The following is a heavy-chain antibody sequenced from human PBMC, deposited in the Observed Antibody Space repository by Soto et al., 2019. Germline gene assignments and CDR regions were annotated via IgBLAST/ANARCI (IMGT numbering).Heavy chain of an antibody. V-gene: IGHV1-46*03. CDR3: ARVAVGSGTYWVWFDP. D-gene: IGHD3-10*01. CDR2: INPSGGST. Sequence: QVQLVQSGAEVKKPGASVKVSCKASGYTFTSYYMHWVRQAPGQGLEWMGIINPSGGSTSYAQKCTGRVTMTRDTSARTVYMALSSLRSWDTAVSCCARVAVGSGTYWVWFDPWGQGTGVTVSS. J-gene: IGHJ5*02. CDR1: GYTFTSYY.